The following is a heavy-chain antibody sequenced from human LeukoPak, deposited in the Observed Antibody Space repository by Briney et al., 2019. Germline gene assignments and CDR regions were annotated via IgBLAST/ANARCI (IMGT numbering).Heavy chain of an antibody. CDR1: GFTVSSNY. V-gene: IGHV3-72*01. J-gene: IGHJ4*02. Sequence: PGGSLRLSCAASGFTVSSNYMSWVRQAPGKGLEWVGRIRNKANSHTTEYAASVKDRFTISRDDSKNSLYLQMNSLKTEDTAVYYCVTVSSFDYWGQGTLVTVSS. CDR2: IRNKANSHTT. CDR3: VTVSSFDY.